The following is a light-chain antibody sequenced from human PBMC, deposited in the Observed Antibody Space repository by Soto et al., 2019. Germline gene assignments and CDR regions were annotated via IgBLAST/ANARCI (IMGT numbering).Light chain of an antibody. J-gene: IGLJ2*01. V-gene: IGLV1-47*01. CDR1: SSNIGRNY. CDR3: ATWDDSLGGPV. Sequence: QSVLTQTPSVSGTPGQRVNISCSGSSSNIGRNYVYWYHQFPGMAPKLLIYRDNERPSGVSDRFSGSKSGTSASLAISGLRCGDEADYHCATWDDSLGGPVFGGGTKLTVL. CDR2: RDN.